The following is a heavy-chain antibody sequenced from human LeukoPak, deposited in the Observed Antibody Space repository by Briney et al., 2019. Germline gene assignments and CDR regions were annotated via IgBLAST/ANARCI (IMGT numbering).Heavy chain of an antibody. V-gene: IGHV3-15*01. CDR1: GFTFSNAW. J-gene: IGHJ6*02. Sequence: PGGSLRLSCAASGFTFSNAWMSRVRQAPGKGLEWVGRIKSKTDGGTTDYAAPVKGRFTISRDDSKNTLYLQMNSLKTEDTAVYYCTSGSVTTFYYYYGMDVWGQGTTVTVSS. D-gene: IGHD3-10*01. CDR2: IKSKTDGGTT. CDR3: TSGSVTTFYYYYGMDV.